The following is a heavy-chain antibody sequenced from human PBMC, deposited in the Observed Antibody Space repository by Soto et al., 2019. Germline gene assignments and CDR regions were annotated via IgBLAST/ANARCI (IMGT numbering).Heavy chain of an antibody. D-gene: IGHD3-10*01. CDR3: TTDGTWFGELSFPPVGLDY. CDR1: GFTFSNAW. CDR2: IKSKTDGGTT. Sequence: PGGSLRLSCAASGFTFSNAWMNWVRQAPGKGLEWVGRIKSKTDGGTTDYAAPVKGRFTISRDDSKNTLYLQMNSLKTEDTAVYYCTTDGTWFGELSFPPVGLDYWGQGTLVTVSS. J-gene: IGHJ4*02. V-gene: IGHV3-15*07.